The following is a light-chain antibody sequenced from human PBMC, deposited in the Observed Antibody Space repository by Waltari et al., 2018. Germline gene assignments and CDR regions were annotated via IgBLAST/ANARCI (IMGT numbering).Light chain of an antibody. CDR3: NSYTGSSSWV. V-gene: IGLV2-14*01. Sequence: QSALTQPASVSGSPGQSITISCTGTSSDVGFYNYVSWYQQHPGKAPKLIIYDVFERPSGVSNRFSVSKSGNTASLTISGLLAEDEADYYCNSYTGSSSWVFGGGTKLTVL. CDR1: SSDVGFYNY. CDR2: DVF. J-gene: IGLJ3*02.